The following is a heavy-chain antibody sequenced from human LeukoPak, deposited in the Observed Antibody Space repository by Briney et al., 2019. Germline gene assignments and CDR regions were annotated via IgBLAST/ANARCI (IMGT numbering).Heavy chain of an antibody. Sequence: GGSLRLSCAASGFTLSSYAMSWVRQAPGKGLEWVSSISSSSSYIYYADSVKGRFTISRDNAKNSLYLQMNSLRAEDTAVYYCARDPYSSEAYGDWGQGTLVTVSS. V-gene: IGHV3-21*01. CDR2: ISSSSSYI. J-gene: IGHJ4*02. CDR3: ARDPYSSEAYGD. CDR1: GFTLSSYA. D-gene: IGHD4/OR15-4a*01.